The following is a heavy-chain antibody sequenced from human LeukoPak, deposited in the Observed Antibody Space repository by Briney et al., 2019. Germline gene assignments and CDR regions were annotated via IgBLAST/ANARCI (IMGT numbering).Heavy chain of an antibody. CDR2: MNPNSGNT. D-gene: IGHD1-14*01. CDR3: ARSALPDDAFDI. J-gene: IGHJ3*02. CDR1: GYTFTSYD. V-gene: IGHV1-8*01. Sequence: ASVKVSCKASGYTFTSYDIHWVRQATGQGLEWMGWMNPNSGNTGYAQKFQGRVTMTRNTSISTAYMELSSLRSEDTAVYYCARSALPDDAFDIWGQGTMVTVSS.